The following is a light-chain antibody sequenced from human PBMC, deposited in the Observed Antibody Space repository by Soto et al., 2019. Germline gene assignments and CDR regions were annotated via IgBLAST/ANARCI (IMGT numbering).Light chain of an antibody. CDR1: SSDVGSYNL. Sequence: QSALTQPDSVSGSPGQSITISCTGTSSDVGSYNLVSWYQQHPGKAPKLMIYEVTKRPSGVSDRFAGSKSGNTASLTISGLHADDEADYYCCSYAGSSTRFGGGTKLTVL. J-gene: IGLJ2*01. V-gene: IGLV2-23*02. CDR3: CSYAGSSTR. CDR2: EVT.